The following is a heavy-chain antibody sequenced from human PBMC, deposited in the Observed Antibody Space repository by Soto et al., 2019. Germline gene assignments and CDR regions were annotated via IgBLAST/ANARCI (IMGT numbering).Heavy chain of an antibody. Sequence: QVQLVQSGAEVKKPGASVKVSCKASGYTFTSYDINWVRQATGQGLEWMGWMNPNSGNTGYAQKFQGRVTMTRNTSTSTAYMQLSSLRSEDTAVYYCARLYSSSWPYQGLDVWGQGTTVTVSS. D-gene: IGHD6-13*01. CDR1: GYTFTSYD. V-gene: IGHV1-8*01. CDR2: MNPNSGNT. J-gene: IGHJ6*02. CDR3: ARLYSSSWPYQGLDV.